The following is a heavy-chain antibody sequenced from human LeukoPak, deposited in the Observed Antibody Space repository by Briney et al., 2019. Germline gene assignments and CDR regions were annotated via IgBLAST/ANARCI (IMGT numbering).Heavy chain of an antibody. CDR1: GFTFSSYA. Sequence: GGSLRLSCAASGFTFSSYAMGWVRQAPGKGPEWVSSIRGSGGQTYFADSVKGRFTISRDNSKNTLDLQMNSLKVEDTAVYYCAKFRYHSNDNNYLDFNYWGQGTLVTVSS. CDR3: AKFRYHSNDNNYLDFNY. CDR2: IRGSGGQT. V-gene: IGHV3-23*01. J-gene: IGHJ4*02. D-gene: IGHD3-22*01.